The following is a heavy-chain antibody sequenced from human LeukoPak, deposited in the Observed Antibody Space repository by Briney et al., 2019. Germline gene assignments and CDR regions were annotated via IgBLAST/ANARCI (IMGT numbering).Heavy chain of an antibody. V-gene: IGHV4-39*01. CDR2: IHYSGST. CDR1: GGSISSSSYY. Sequence: SETLSLTCTVSGGSISSSSYYWGWIRQPPGKGLEWIGSIHYSGSTYYNPSLKSRVTISVDTSKNQFSLELSSVTAADTAVYYCARHEGRGYYDSSGYYYGISLYYFDYWGQGTLVTVSS. J-gene: IGHJ4*02. D-gene: IGHD3-22*01. CDR3: ARHEGRGYYDSSGYYYGISLYYFDY.